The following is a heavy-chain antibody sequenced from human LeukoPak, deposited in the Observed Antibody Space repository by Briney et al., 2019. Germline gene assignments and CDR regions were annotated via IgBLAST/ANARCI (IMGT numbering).Heavy chain of an antibody. D-gene: IGHD6-13*01. V-gene: IGHV4-59*08. CDR3: ARGYSSGWYYFDY. Sequence: SETLSLTCTVSGGSISNYYWSWIRQPPGKGLEWIGYVHYSGSTNYNPSLKSRATISVDTSKSQFSLKLSSVTAADTAIYYCARGYSSGWYYFDYWGQGTLVTVSS. CDR1: GGSISNYY. CDR2: VHYSGST. J-gene: IGHJ4*02.